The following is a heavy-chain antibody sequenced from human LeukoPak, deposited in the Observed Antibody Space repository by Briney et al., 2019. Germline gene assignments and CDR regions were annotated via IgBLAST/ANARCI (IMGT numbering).Heavy chain of an antibody. J-gene: IGHJ4*02. Sequence: GGSLRLSCAASGFTFSVYSMTWVRQAPGKGLEWLSYISSSSYFIYYADSVKGRFTISRDNARNSVNLQLNSLRVEDTALYYCARGRGWVDHWGQGTLVTVSS. V-gene: IGHV3-21*06. CDR2: ISSSSYFI. CDR3: ARGRGWVDH. CDR1: GFTFSVYS. D-gene: IGHD3-16*01.